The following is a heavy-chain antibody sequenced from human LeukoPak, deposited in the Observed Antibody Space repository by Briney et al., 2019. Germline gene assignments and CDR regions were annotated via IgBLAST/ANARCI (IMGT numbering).Heavy chain of an antibody. Sequence: GVLRLSCAASGFTFNNYAMTWVRPGPGKGLEWVSTISGSGDSTHYADSVKGRFTISRDNSKNTLYLQMNSLRVEDTAVYYCVKGCSYTSCYTSDYWGQGTLVTVSS. V-gene: IGHV3-23*01. CDR1: GFTFNNYA. CDR3: VKGCSYTSCYTSDY. CDR2: ISGSGDST. D-gene: IGHD2-2*02. J-gene: IGHJ4*02.